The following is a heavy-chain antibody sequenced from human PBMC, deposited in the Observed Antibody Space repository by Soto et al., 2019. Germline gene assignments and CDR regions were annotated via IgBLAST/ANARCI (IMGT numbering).Heavy chain of an antibody. CDR1: LFIVSDNY. CDR2: IYSGGGT. Sequence: EVRLVQSGGGLVQPGGSLRLSCAASLFIVSDNYMSWVRQAPGKGLEWVSLIYSGGGTDYAESVKGRFTISRDNSKITLYLQMNSLKAEVTGIYYCATRMTAAPYWGQGTVVTVSS. J-gene: IGHJ4*02. V-gene: IGHV3-66*01. CDR3: ATRMTAAPY. D-gene: IGHD2-21*02.